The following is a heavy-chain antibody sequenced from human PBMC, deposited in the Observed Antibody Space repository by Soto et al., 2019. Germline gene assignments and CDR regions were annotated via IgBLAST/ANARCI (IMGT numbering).Heavy chain of an antibody. J-gene: IGHJ5*02. CDR3: AKESSGWPHNWFDP. Sequence: GGSLRLSCAASGFTVSSNYMSWVRQAPGKGLEWVSVIYSGGSTYYADSVKGRFTISRDNSKNTLYLQMNSLRAEDTAVYYCAKESSGWPHNWFDPWGQGTLVTVSS. V-gene: IGHV3-53*01. CDR2: IYSGGST. D-gene: IGHD6-19*01. CDR1: GFTVSSNY.